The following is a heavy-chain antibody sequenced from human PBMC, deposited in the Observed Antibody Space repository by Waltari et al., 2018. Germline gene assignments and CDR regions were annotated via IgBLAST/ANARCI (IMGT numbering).Heavy chain of an antibody. J-gene: IGHJ4*02. CDR3: AREEAAAVPWAFDY. CDR1: GGSISSGSYY. V-gene: IGHV4-61*09. CDR2: IYTSGST. Sequence: QVQLQESGPGLVKPSQTLSLTCTVSGGSISSGSYYWSWIRQPAGKGLEWIGYIYTSGSTNYNPSLKSRVTISVDTSKNQFSLKLSSVTAADTAVYYCAREEAAAVPWAFDYWGQGTLVTVSS. D-gene: IGHD6-13*01.